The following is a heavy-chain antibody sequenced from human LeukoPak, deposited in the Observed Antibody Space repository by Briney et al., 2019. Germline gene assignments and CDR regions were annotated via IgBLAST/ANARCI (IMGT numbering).Heavy chain of an antibody. CDR1: GFTFSSYG. Sequence: PGGSLRLSCAASGFTFSSYGMHWVRQAPGKGLEWVAFIRYDGSNKYYADSVKGRFTISRDNSKNTLYLQMSSLRAEDTAVYYCAKDPGVLANWFDPWGQGTLVTVSS. D-gene: IGHD3-10*01. CDR2: IRYDGSNK. CDR3: AKDPGVLANWFDP. V-gene: IGHV3-30*02. J-gene: IGHJ5*02.